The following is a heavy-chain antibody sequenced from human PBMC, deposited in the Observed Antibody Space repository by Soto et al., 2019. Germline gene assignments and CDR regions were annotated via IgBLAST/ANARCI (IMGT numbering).Heavy chain of an antibody. CDR1: GLTFSSYA. V-gene: IGHV3-23*01. Sequence: TRGSLRLSCAASGLTFSSYAMSWVRQAPGKGLEWVSAISGSGGSTYYADSVKGRFTISRDNSKNTLYLQMNSLRAEDTAVYYCAKDSSIAAAGFFDYWGQGTLVTVSS. J-gene: IGHJ4*02. D-gene: IGHD6-13*01. CDR2: ISGSGGST. CDR3: AKDSSIAAAGFFDY.